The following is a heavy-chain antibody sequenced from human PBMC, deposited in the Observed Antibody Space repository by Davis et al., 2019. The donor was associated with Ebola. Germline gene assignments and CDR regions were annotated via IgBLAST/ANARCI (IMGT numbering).Heavy chain of an antibody. D-gene: IGHD6-25*01. CDR1: GGSISSYY. CDR3: ARVQRFYGMDV. V-gene: IGHV4-59*12. CDR2: IYYSGST. J-gene: IGHJ6*02. Sequence: SETLSLTCTVSGGSISSYYWSWIRQPPGKGLEWIGYIYYSGSTNYNPSLKSRVTISVDTSKNQFSLKLSSVTAADTAVYYCARVQRFYGMDVWGQGTTVTVSS.